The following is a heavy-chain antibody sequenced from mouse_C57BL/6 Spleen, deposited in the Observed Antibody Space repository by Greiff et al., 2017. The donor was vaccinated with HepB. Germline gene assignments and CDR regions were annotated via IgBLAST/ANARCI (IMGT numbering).Heavy chain of an antibody. CDR3: ARHYYGKGDVDYFDY. CDR2: FHPYNDDT. V-gene: IGHV1-47*01. J-gene: IGHJ2*01. CDR1: GYTFTTYP. Sequence: VKLMESGAELVKPGASVKMSCKASGYTFTTYPIEWMKQNHGKSLEWIGNFHPYNDDTKYNEKFKGKATLTVEKSSSTVYLELSRLTSDDSAVYYCARHYYGKGDVDYFDYWGQGTTLTVSS. D-gene: IGHD1-1*01.